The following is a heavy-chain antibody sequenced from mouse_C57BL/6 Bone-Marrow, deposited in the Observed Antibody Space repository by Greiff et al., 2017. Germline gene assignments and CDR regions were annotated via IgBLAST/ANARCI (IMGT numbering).Heavy chain of an antibody. D-gene: IGHD1-1*01. J-gene: IGHJ3*01. CDR1: GFTFSSYG. V-gene: IGHV5-6*01. CDR3: ATVRGAY. CDR2: ISSGGSYT. Sequence: EVKLMESGGDLVKPGGSLKLSCAASGFTFSSYGMSWVRQTPDKRLEWVATISSGGSYTYYPDSVKGRFTISRDNAKNTLYLQMSSLKSEDTAMYYCATVRGAYWGQGTLVTVSA.